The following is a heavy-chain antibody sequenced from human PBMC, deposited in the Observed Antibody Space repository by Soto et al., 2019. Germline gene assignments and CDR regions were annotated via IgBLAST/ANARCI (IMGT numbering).Heavy chain of an antibody. V-gene: IGHV1-69*02. CDR1: GGTFSSYT. D-gene: IGHD2-15*01. J-gene: IGHJ6*03. CDR2: IIPILGIA. CDR3: ARGGCSGGSCYWDIDYMDV. Sequence: ASVKVSCKASGGTFSSYTISWVRQAPGQGLEWMGRIIPILGIANYAQKFQGRVTITADKSTSTAYMELSSLRSEDTAVYYCARGGCSGGSCYWDIDYMDVWGKGTTVTVSS.